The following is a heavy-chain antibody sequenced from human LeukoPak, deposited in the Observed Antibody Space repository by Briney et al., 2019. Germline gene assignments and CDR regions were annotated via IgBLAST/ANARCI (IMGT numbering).Heavy chain of an antibody. CDR3: VRDNYGMDV. Sequence: GGSLRLSCAASGFTFSSYAMHWVRQAPGKGLEWVAVISYDGSNKYYADSVKGRFTISRDNSKNTLYLQLSSLRVEDTAVYYCVRDNYGMDVWGQGTTVTVSS. J-gene: IGHJ6*02. CDR2: ISYDGSNK. CDR1: GFTFSSYA. V-gene: IGHV3-30*14.